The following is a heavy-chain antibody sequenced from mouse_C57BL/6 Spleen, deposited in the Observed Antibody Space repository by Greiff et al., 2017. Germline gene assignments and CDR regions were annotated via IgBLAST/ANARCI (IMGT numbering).Heavy chain of an antibody. Sequence: EVQGVESGGGLVQPGGSLKLSCAASGFTFSDYYMYWVRQTPEKRLEWVAYISNGGGSPYYPDTVQGRFTISSDNAKTNLYLQMSRLKSEDTAMYYGARQKEGAMDDWGQGTSVTVSS. CDR3: ARQKEGAMDD. CDR2: ISNGGGSP. V-gene: IGHV5-12*01. J-gene: IGHJ4*01. CDR1: GFTFSDYY.